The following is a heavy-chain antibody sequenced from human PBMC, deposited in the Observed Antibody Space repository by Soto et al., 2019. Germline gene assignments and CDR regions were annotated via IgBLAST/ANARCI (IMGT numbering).Heavy chain of an antibody. CDR1: GGSIRSYY. J-gene: IGHJ6*02. D-gene: IGHD3-22*01. Sequence: LETWSLAYSVSGGSIRSYYWSWIRQPPGKGVEWIGYIYYSGSTNYNPSLKSRVTISVDTSKNQFSLKLSSVTAADTAVYYCARCACDYHSRSGYYSDEYYCMNVWGQVTSVSVT. CDR2: IYYSGST. CDR3: ARCACDYHSRSGYYSDEYYCMNV. V-gene: IGHV4-59*01.